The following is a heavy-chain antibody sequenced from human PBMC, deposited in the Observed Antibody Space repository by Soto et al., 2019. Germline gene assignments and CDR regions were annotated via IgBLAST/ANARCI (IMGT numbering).Heavy chain of an antibody. CDR3: AKDGDFGENGPAEYFEH. D-gene: IGHD4-17*01. Sequence: DVNLLESGGGLVQPGGSLRISCVGSGFTFNNYAMTWVRQAPGKGLEWVSGTTGSGGNKHYADSVRGRFTISRDNSKKTLYLEMKSLRVEDTAVYYCAKDGDFGENGPAEYFEHWGQGTLVTVSS. J-gene: IGHJ1*01. CDR1: GFTFNNYA. CDR2: TTGSGGNK. V-gene: IGHV3-23*01.